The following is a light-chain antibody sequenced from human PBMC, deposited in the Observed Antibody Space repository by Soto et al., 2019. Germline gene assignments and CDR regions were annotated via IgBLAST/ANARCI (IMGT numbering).Light chain of an antibody. Sequence: EIVMTQSPVTLSASSGERVTLSCRASQSVSSDLAWYQQKPGQAPRLLIYAASTRATGIPARFSGSGSGTEFILTISSLQSEDSAVYYCQQYNNCPPWTFGQGTKVEIK. CDR3: QQYNNCPPWT. V-gene: IGKV3-15*01. CDR2: AAS. J-gene: IGKJ1*01. CDR1: QSVSSD.